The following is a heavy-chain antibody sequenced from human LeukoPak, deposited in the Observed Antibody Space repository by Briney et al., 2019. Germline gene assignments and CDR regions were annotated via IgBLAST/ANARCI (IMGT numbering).Heavy chain of an antibody. D-gene: IGHD3-22*01. CDR2: INPSSGSI. CDR3: VSYSDSSGYYGYFHH. V-gene: IGHV1-46*01. CDR1: GYTFTSYY. Sequence: GASVKVSCKASGYTFTSYYIHWVRQAPGQGLECMGLINPSSGSISYAQKFQGRVTMTRDTSTSTVYMELSSLRSEDTAVYYCVSYSDSSGYYGYFHHWGQGTLVTVSS. J-gene: IGHJ1*01.